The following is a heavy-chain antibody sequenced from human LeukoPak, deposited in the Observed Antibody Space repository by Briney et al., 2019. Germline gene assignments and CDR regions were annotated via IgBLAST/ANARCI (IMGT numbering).Heavy chain of an antibody. Sequence: SETLSLTCTVSGGSINSYYWSWIRQPPGKGLEWIGSIYHSGSTYYNPSLKSRVTISVDTSKNQFSLKLSSVTAADTAVYYCARAPASGSYLFYYYYYMDVWGKGTTVTVSS. J-gene: IGHJ6*03. CDR1: GGSINSYY. V-gene: IGHV4-59*08. CDR2: IYHSGST. D-gene: IGHD1-26*01. CDR3: ARAPASGSYLFYYYYYMDV.